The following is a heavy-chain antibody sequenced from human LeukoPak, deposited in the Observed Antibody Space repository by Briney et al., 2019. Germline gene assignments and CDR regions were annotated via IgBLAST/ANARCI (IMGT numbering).Heavy chain of an antibody. D-gene: IGHD2-15*01. J-gene: IGHJ5*02. V-gene: IGHV4-59*08. CDR1: GGSIGSYY. Sequence: PSETLSLTCTVSGGSIGSYYWNWIRQPPGKGLEWIGNIYYIGSTNYNPSLEGRVTISLDTSKNQFSLQLSSVTAADTAVYYCAGLNVVFPDHWFDPWGQGTLVTVSS. CDR3: AGLNVVFPDHWFDP. CDR2: IYYIGST.